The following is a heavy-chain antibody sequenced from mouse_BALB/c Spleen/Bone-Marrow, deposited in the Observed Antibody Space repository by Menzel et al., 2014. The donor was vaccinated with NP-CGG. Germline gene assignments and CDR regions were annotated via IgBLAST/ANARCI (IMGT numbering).Heavy chain of an antibody. Sequence: LVESGAELVRPGALVKLSCKASGFNIKDYYMHWVKQRPGQGLEWIGWIDPENGNTIYDPKFQGKASITADTSSNTAYLQLSSLTSEDTAVYYCASYYGSSYDYFDYWGQGTTLTVSS. V-gene: IGHV14-1*02. CDR3: ASYYGSSYDYFDY. CDR1: GFNIKDYY. D-gene: IGHD1-1*01. CDR2: IDPENGNT. J-gene: IGHJ2*01.